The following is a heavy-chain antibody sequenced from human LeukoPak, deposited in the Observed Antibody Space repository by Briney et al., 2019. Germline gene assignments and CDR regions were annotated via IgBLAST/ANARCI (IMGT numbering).Heavy chain of an antibody. J-gene: IGHJ4*02. V-gene: IGHV4-4*07. D-gene: IGHD3-10*01. Sequence: PSETLSLTRTVSGGSISSYYWSWIRQPAGKGLEWIGRIYTSGSTNYNPSLKSRVTMSVDTSKNQFSLKLSSVTAADTAVYYCARDTYYYGSGSYSYDYWGQGTLVTVSS. CDR1: GGSISSYY. CDR3: ARDTYYYGSGSYSYDY. CDR2: IYTSGST.